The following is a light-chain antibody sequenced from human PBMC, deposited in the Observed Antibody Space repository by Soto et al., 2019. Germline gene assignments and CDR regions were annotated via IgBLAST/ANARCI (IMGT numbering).Light chain of an antibody. CDR3: GTWDSSLSAGV. V-gene: IGLV1-51*01. J-gene: IGLJ2*01. Sequence: QAVVTQPPSVSVAPGQKVTISCSGSSSNIGNNYVSWYQQLPGTAPKLLIYDNNERPSGIPDRFSGSKSGTSATLGITGLQTGDEADYYCGTWDSSLSAGVFGGGTKLTVL. CDR1: SSNIGNNY. CDR2: DNN.